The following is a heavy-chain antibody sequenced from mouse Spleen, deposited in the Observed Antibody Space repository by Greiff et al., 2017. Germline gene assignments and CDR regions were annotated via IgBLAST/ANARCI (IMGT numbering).Heavy chain of an antibody. CDR3: ARGGLPGYYYAMDY. V-gene: IGHV5-4*02. CDR2: ISDGGSYT. D-gene: IGHD2-4*01. Sequence: EVKLMESGGGLVKPGGSLKLSCAASGFTFSDYYMYWVRQTPEKRLEWVATISDGGSYTYYPDSVKGRFTISRDNAKNNLYLQMSSLKSEDTAMYYCARGGLPGYYYAMDYWGQGTSVTVSS. CDR1: GFTFSDYY. J-gene: IGHJ4*01.